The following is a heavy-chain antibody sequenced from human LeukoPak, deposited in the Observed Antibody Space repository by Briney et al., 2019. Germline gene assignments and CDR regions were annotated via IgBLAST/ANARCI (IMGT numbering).Heavy chain of an antibody. J-gene: IGHJ4*02. CDR1: GFTFSSSG. CDR3: ASDGRRSGSYSNYFDY. D-gene: IGHD1-26*01. CDR2: IRYDGSNT. V-gene: IGHV3-30*02. Sequence: PGGSLRLSCAASGFTFSSSGMHWVRQAPGKGLEWVAFIRYDGSNTYYADSVKGRFTISRDNSKNTLFLQMNSLRAEDAAVYYCASDGRRSGSYSNYFDYWGQGTLVTVSS.